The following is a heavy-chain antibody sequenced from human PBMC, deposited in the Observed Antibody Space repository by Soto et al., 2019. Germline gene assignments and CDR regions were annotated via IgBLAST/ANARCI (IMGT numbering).Heavy chain of an antibody. D-gene: IGHD3-10*01. CDR1: GYTFTGYY. V-gene: IGHV1-2*04. CDR2: INPNSGGT. CDR3: ARDRMVRCVRGEYYYYYMAV. Sequence: QVQLVQSGAEVKKPGASVKVSCKASGYTFTGYYMHWVRQAPGQGLEWMGRINPNSGGTNYAQKFQGWVTMTRDTSISAAYMELSRLRSDDTAVYYCARDRMVRCVRGEYYYYYMAVWGKGTTVTVSS. J-gene: IGHJ6*03.